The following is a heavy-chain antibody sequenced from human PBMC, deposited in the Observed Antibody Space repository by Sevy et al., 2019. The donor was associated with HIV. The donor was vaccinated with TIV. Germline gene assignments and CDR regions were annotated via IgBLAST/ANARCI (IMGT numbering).Heavy chain of an antibody. V-gene: IGHV3-7*03. CDR2: IKQDGSEK. CDR1: GFTFSSYA. Sequence: GGSLRLSCAASGFTFSSYAMSWVRQAPGKGLEWVANIKQDGSEKYYVDSVKGRLTISRDNAKNSRYLQMNSLRVEETAVYYCVRDSLVVVGAPQLAYYYYMDVWGKGTTVTVSS. CDR3: VRDSLVVVGAPQLAYYYYMDV. J-gene: IGHJ6*03. D-gene: IGHD2-15*01.